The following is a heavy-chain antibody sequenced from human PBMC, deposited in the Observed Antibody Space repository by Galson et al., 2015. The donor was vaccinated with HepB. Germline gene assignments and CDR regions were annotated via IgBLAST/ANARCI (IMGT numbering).Heavy chain of an antibody. D-gene: IGHD3-3*01. V-gene: IGHV1-18*01. Sequence: SVKVSCKVSGYTLDSYLITWVRQVSGQRLEWMGWISVYNGSTKYAQKLQGRVTMTTDTSTSTAYMELRSLRSDDTGVYYCTRVGFLEWTPHDYWGQGTLVTVSS. J-gene: IGHJ4*02. CDR2: ISVYNGST. CDR3: TRVGFLEWTPHDY. CDR1: GYTLDSYL.